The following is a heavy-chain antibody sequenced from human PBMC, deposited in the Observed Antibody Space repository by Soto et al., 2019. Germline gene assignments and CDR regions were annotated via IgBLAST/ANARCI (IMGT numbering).Heavy chain of an antibody. CDR2: IYHNGNT. J-gene: IGHJ4*02. CDR3: AGENSGSPGDY. V-gene: IGHV4-59*01. D-gene: IGHD3-10*01. Sequence: PSETLSLTCTVSGASISSYYWSWIRQPPGEGLEWIAYIYHNGNTNYNPSLKSRVTISLDTSKNQFSLKLISVTAADTAMYYCAGENSGSPGDYWGQGILVTVSS. CDR1: GASISSYY.